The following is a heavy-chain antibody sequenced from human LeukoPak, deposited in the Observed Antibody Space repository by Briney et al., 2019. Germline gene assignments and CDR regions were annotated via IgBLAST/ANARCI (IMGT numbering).Heavy chain of an antibody. D-gene: IGHD3-22*01. CDR2: IKEDGSEK. V-gene: IGHV3-7*01. Sequence: GRSLRLSCAASGFTFSSYAMHWVRQAPGKGLEWVANIKEDGSEKYYVDSVKGRFTISRDNAKNSLYLQMNSLRAEDTAVYYCARLNYYDNKGPDAFDIWGQGTMVTVSS. J-gene: IGHJ3*02. CDR1: GFTFSSYA. CDR3: ARLNYYDNKGPDAFDI.